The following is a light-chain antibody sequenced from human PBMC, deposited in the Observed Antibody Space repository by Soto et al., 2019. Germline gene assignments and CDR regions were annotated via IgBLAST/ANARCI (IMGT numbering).Light chain of an antibody. CDR3: QQSYGTPLT. CDR1: QSISNY. J-gene: IGKJ4*01. Sequence: DMEMTQSPSSLSASVGDRVTITCRASQSISNYLYWYQHKPGKVPKLLIYAASSLQSGIPTRFSGSGSGTDFTLTIDSLQPEDFATYYCQQSYGTPLTFGGGTKIEI. CDR2: AAS. V-gene: IGKV1-39*01.